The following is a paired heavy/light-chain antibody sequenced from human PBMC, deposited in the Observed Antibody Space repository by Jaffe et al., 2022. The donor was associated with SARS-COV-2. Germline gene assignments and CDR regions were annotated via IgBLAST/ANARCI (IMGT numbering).Heavy chain of an antibody. CDR3: ARAIGYYTL. CDR1: GDSVSSNSAG. D-gene: IGHD3-22*01. Sequence: QVHLQQSGPGLVKPSQTLSLTCAISGDSVSSNSAGWAWIRQSPSRGLEWLGTTYYKSEWRRNYAPSVRSRITINPDTSKNHFSLQLNSVTPEDTAVYYCARAIGYYTLWGQGTLVTVSS. J-gene: IGHJ4*02. CDR2: TYYKSEWRR. V-gene: IGHV6-1*01.
Light chain of an antibody. Sequence: EIVLTQSPGTLSLSPGEGATLSCRASQILSSSNLAWYQQKPGQAPRLLIYGASGRATGIPDRFSGSGSGTDFTLTISRLEPEDFAVYYCQQYDNSPRTFGQGTKVEI. CDR3: QQYDNSPRT. V-gene: IGKV3-20*01. CDR1: QILSSSN. J-gene: IGKJ1*01. CDR2: GAS.